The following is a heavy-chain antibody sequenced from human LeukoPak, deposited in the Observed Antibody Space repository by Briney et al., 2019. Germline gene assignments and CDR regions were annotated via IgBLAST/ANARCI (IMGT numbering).Heavy chain of an antibody. CDR2: ISSSSSYI. V-gene: IGHV3-21*01. CDR1: GLTFSSYS. Sequence: TGGSLRLSCAASGLTFSSYSMNWVRQAPGKGREWVSSISSSSSYIYYAASVKGRFTISRDNARKSLYLQMNSLRAEDTAVYYCARDPDGSGSDAFDIWGQGTMVTVSS. CDR3: ARDPDGSGSDAFDI. J-gene: IGHJ3*02. D-gene: IGHD3-10*01.